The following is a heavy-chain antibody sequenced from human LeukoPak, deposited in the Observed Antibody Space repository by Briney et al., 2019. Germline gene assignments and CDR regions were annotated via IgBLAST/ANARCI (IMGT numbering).Heavy chain of an antibody. J-gene: IGHJ5*02. D-gene: IGHD2-21*02. V-gene: IGHV3-15*01. Sequence: PGGSLRLSCAASGFTFNNAWMTWVRQTPGKGLEWVGRIKSKTDGGTTDYAAPVKGRFTISRDDSKNTLYLEMNSLKTEDTAVYYCSHLAYCGNDCSWGQGTLVTVSS. CDR1: GFTFNNAW. CDR3: SHLAYCGNDCS. CDR2: IKSKTDGGTT.